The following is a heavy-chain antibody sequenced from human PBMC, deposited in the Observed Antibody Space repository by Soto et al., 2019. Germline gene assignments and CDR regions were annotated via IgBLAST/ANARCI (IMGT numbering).Heavy chain of an antibody. CDR3: ARDLSYCGGDCYYPDAFDI. V-gene: IGHV1-69*13. CDR2: IIPIFGTA. CDR1: GGTFSSYA. D-gene: IGHD2-21*02. Sequence: ASVKVSCKASGGTFSSYAISWVRQAPGQGLEWMGGIIPIFGTANYAQKFQGRVTITADESTSTAYMELSSLRSEDTAVYYCARDLSYCGGDCYYPDAFDICG. J-gene: IGHJ3*02.